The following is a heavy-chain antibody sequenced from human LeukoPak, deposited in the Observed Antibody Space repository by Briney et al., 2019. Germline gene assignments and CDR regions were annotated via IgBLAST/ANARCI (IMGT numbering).Heavy chain of an antibody. CDR1: GFTFSSYW. J-gene: IGHJ4*02. CDR3: AKDISSDSSSWLDY. V-gene: IGHV3-7*03. Sequence: GGSLRLSCAASGFTFSSYWMSRVRQAPGKGLEWVANIKQDGSEKYYVDSVKGRFTISRDNAKNSLYLQMNSLRAEDTALYYCAKDISSDSSSWLDYWGQGTLVTVSS. D-gene: IGHD6-13*01. CDR2: IKQDGSEK.